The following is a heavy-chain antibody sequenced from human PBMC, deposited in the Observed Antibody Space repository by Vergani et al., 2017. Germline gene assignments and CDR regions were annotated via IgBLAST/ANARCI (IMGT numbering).Heavy chain of an antibody. V-gene: IGHV3-33*01. Sequence: QVQLVESGGGVVQPGRSLRLSCAASGFTFSSYGMHWVRQAPGKGLEWVAVIWYDGSNKYYADSVKGRFTISRDNSKNTLYLQMNSLRAEDTAVYYCARDLTIFGVVIMYDWGQGTLVTVSS. CDR2: IWYDGSNK. D-gene: IGHD3-3*01. CDR1: GFTFSSYG. J-gene: IGHJ4*02. CDR3: ARDLTIFGVVIMYD.